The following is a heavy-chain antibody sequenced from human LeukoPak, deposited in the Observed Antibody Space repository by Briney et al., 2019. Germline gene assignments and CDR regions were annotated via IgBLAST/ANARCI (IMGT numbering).Heavy chain of an antibody. Sequence: GGSLRLSCTASGFTFGDYAMNWVRQAPGKGLEWVGFIRSKGGTTEYAASVKGRFTISRDDSKSIAYLQMNSLKTEHTAMYYCTRGLAGSWGQGTLVTVSS. D-gene: IGHD3-10*01. CDR1: GFTFGDYA. J-gene: IGHJ5*02. CDR3: TRGLAGS. CDR2: IRSKGGTT. V-gene: IGHV3-49*04.